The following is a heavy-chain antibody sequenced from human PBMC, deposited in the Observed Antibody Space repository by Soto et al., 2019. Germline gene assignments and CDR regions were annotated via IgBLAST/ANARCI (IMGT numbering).Heavy chain of an antibody. CDR1: GFIFSSYS. D-gene: IGHD2-8*01. V-gene: IGHV3-48*02. CDR3: ARDYGCTNGVCYVYYYYYMDV. J-gene: IGHJ6*03. CDR2: ITSSSGTK. Sequence: PGGSLRLSCAASGFIFSSYSMTWVRQAPGKGLEWISYITSSSGTKYYADSVKGRFTISRDNAKNSLYLQMNSLRDEDTAVYYCARDYGCTNGVCYVYYYYYMDVWGKGTTVTVSS.